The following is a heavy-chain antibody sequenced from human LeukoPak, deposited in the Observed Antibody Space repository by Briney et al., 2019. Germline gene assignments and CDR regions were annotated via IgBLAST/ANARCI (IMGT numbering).Heavy chain of an antibody. D-gene: IGHD2-2*01. V-gene: IGHV3-30-3*01. Sequence: GRSLRLSCAASGFTFSSYAMHWVRQAPGKGLEWVAVISYDGSNKYYADSVKGRFTISRDNAKNSLYLQMNSLRAEDTAVYYCARVGPAAYYYYYYGMDVWGKGTTVTVSS. CDR2: ISYDGSNK. CDR1: GFTFSSYA. J-gene: IGHJ6*04. CDR3: ARVGPAAYYYYYYGMDV.